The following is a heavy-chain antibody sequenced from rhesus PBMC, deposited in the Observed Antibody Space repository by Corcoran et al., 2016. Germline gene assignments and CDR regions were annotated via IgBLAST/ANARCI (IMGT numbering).Heavy chain of an antibody. CDR2: ISPYNGNE. V-gene: IGHV1-180*01. CDR3: TREDSGSYANYFDY. CDR1: GYTFPSYY. Sequence: QVQLVQSGSEIKQPGASVKLSCKASGYTFPSYYMHWVRQAPGQGLEWRGLISPYNGNEGYAQNLQGRVTITTDTSTSTGYMELSSLRSEDTAVYYCTREDSGSYANYFDYWGQGVLVTVSS. J-gene: IGHJ4*01. D-gene: IGHD1-44*02.